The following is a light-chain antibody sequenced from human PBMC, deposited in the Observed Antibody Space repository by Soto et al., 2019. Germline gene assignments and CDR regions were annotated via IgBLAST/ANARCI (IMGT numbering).Light chain of an antibody. J-gene: IGKJ4*01. CDR3: QQYDHWSLT. V-gene: IGKV3-15*01. Sequence: EIVMTQSPATLSVSPGERATLSCRASESVTGRLAWYRKKSGQAPGLLVYGASTRASGIPDRFSGSGSGTEFTLTNSSRQSEDFAVYYCQQYDHWSLTVAGGTKVDIK. CDR2: GAS. CDR1: ESVTGR.